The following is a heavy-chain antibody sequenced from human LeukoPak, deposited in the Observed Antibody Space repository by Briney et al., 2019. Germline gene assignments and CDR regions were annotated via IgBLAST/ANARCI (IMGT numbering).Heavy chain of an antibody. CDR3: ARDQYSSSWTPFFQH. V-gene: IGHV3-30-3*01. CDR2: ISYDGSNK. D-gene: IGHD6-13*01. CDR1: GFTFSSYA. Sequence: PGGSLRLSCAASGFTFSSYAMHWARQAPGKGLEWVAVISYDGSNKYYADSVKGRFTISRDNSKNTLYLQMNSLRAEDTAVYYCARDQYSSSWTPFFQHWGQGTLVTVSS. J-gene: IGHJ1*01.